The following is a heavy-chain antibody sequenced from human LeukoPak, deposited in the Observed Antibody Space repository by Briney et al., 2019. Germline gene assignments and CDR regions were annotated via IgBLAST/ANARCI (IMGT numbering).Heavy chain of an antibody. D-gene: IGHD2-8*02. V-gene: IGHV3-49*04. Sequence: PGRSLRLSCATSGFTFGDYIMSWVRQAPGKGLEWVGFIRSKPYGETTDYAASVKGRFTISRDDYKSIAYLQMDSLKAEDTAVYYCSSRRHCSGAACFQGLDYWGQGTLVTVSS. CDR3: SSRRHCSGAACFQGLDY. J-gene: IGHJ4*02. CDR1: GFTFGDYI. CDR2: IRSKPYGETT.